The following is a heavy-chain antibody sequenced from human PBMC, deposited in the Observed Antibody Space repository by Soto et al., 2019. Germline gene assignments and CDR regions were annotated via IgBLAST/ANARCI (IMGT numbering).Heavy chain of an antibody. Sequence: SETLSLTCTVSGGSISSSSYYWGWIRQPPGKGLEWIGSIYYSGSTYYNPSLKSRVTISVDTSKNQFSLKLSSVTAADTAVYYCARRPGYSSGWYSKGNAFDIWGQGKMVTVSS. D-gene: IGHD6-19*01. CDR2: IYYSGST. CDR1: GGSISSSSYY. J-gene: IGHJ3*02. V-gene: IGHV4-39*01. CDR3: ARRPGYSSGWYSKGNAFDI.